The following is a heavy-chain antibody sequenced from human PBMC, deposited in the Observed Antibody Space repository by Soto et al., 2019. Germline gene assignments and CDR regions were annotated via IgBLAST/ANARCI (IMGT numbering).Heavy chain of an antibody. J-gene: IGHJ6*03. Sequence: SETLSLTCAVYGGSFSGYYWSWIRQPPGKGLEWIGEINHSGSTNYNPSLKSRVTISVDTSKNQFSLKLSSVTAADTAVYYCARARRVPAAHYYYYYYYMDVWGKGTTVTAP. V-gene: IGHV4-34*01. CDR1: GGSFSGYY. D-gene: IGHD2-2*01. CDR2: INHSGST. CDR3: ARARRVPAAHYYYYYYYMDV.